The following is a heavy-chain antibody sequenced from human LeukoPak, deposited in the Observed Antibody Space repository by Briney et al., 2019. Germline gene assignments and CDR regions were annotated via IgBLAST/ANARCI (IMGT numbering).Heavy chain of an antibody. J-gene: IGHJ4*02. Sequence: GGSLRLSCAASGFTFSSYSMNWVRQAPGKGLEWVSSISSSSSYIYYADSVKGQFTVSRDNAKNSLYLQMNSLRAEDTAVYYCARGYSYGYVDYWGQGTLVTVSS. D-gene: IGHD5-18*01. CDR3: ARGYSYGYVDY. CDR2: ISSSSSYI. V-gene: IGHV3-21*01. CDR1: GFTFSSYS.